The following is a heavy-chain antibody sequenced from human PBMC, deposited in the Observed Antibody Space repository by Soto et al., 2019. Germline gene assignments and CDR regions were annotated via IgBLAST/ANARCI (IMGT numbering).Heavy chain of an antibody. CDR1: GFTFSSYG. V-gene: IGHV3-30*03. J-gene: IGHJ4*02. CDR2: ISYDGSNK. CDR3: ATSGDTGGDFDY. D-gene: IGHD7-27*01. Sequence: QVQLVESGGGVVQPGRSLRLYCADSGFTFSSYGMHWVRQAPGTGLEWVAVISYDGSNKYYADSVKGRCTISRDNSKNTLYLHMNSMSAEDTAVYYFATSGDTGGDFDYWRQGTLVTVSS.